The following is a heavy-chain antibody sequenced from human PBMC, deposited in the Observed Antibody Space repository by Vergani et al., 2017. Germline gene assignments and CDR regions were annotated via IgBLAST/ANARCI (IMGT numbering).Heavy chain of an antibody. J-gene: IGHJ4*02. CDR3: ARVAQTYYDILTGYYPSTPIDY. CDR2: INPNSGGT. D-gene: IGHD3-9*01. CDR1: GYTFTGYY. V-gene: IGHV1-2*02. Sequence: QVQLVQSGAEVKKPGASVKVSCKASGYTFTGYYMHWVRQAPGQGLEWMGWINPNSGGTNYAQKFQGRVTMTRDTSISTAYMELSRLRSDDTAVYYCARVAQTYYDILTGYYPSTPIDYWGQGTLVTVSA.